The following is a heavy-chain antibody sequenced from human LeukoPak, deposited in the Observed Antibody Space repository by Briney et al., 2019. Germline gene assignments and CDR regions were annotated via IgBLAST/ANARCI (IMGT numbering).Heavy chain of an antibody. D-gene: IGHD5-18*01. V-gene: IGHV3-33*01. Sequence: PGGSLRLSCAASGFTFSSYGMHWVRQAPGKGLEWVAVIWYDGSSKYYADSVKGRFTISRDNSKNTLYLQVNSLRAEDTAVYYCARDVQLWFDYWGQGTLVTVSS. J-gene: IGHJ5*01. CDR3: ARDVQLWFDY. CDR1: GFTFSSYG. CDR2: IWYDGSSK.